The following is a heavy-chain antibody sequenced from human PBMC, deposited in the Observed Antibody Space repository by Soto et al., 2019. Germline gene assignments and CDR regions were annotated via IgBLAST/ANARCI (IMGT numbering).Heavy chain of an antibody. V-gene: IGHV3-48*01. D-gene: IGHD3-10*01. J-gene: IGHJ4*02. CDR1: GYTFSTYS. CDR2: ISSSSSTI. CDR3: ASARNTGIGFALEY. Sequence: EVQLVESGGGLVQPGGSLRLSCAASGYTFSTYSMNWVRQAPGKGLEWVSYISSSSSTIYYADSVKGRFTISRDNAKNSMYLQMNSLRAEDTAVYYCASARNTGIGFALEYWGQGTLVTVSS.